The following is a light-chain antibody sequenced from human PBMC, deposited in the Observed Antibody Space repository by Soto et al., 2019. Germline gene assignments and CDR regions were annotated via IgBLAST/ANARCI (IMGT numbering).Light chain of an antibody. CDR2: ATS. CDR3: HQTSNIPFT. J-gene: IGKJ4*01. Sequence: DIQMTQSPSSLSASVGDRVTITCRASQNIRRYLNWYQQKQRKAPKLLIYATSSLQSGVPSRFSGSGSGADFTLTISSLQPEDFATYYCHQTSNIPFTFGGGTKVEN. CDR1: QNIRRY. V-gene: IGKV1-39*01.